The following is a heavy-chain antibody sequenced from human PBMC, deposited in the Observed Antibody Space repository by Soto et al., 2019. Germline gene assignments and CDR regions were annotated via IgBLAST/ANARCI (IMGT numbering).Heavy chain of an antibody. V-gene: IGHV3-21*01. CDR3: AREPGIVVVPAINWFDP. Sequence: GGSLRLSCASSGFTFSSYSMNLVRQAPGKGLEWVSSISSSSSYIYYADSVKGRFTISRDNAKNSLYLQMNSLRAEDTAVYYCAREPGIVVVPAINWFDPWGQGTLVTVSS. J-gene: IGHJ5*02. CDR2: ISSSSSYI. D-gene: IGHD2-2*01. CDR1: GFTFSSYS.